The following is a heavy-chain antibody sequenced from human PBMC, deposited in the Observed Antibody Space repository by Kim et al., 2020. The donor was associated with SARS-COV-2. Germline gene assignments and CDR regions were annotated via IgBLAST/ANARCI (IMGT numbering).Heavy chain of an antibody. J-gene: IGHJ5*02. D-gene: IGHD3-10*01. CDR1: GFIFSDHA. V-gene: IGHV3-30-3*01. CDR2: TSYDETRK. Sequence: GGSLRLSCAASGFIFSDHAIHWVRQAPGKGPEWLAVTSYDETRKYYADSVKGRFTISRDSSNNTVYLQMNRLRPEDTALYFCARDSDLSGSFFDQWGQGTQVTVSS. CDR3: ARDSDLSGSFFDQ.